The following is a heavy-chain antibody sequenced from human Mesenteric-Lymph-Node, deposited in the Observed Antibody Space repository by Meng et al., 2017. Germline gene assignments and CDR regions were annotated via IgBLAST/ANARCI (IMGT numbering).Heavy chain of an antibody. Sequence: GESLKISCAGSGFTFSRYDMHWVRQATGKGLEWVSVISGDGKIFYPDSVKGRFTISREDAKNPLYLQMNSLRAGDTAVYYCARDSIECSGGYCYKRGMDVWGRGTTVTVSS. V-gene: IGHV3-13*01. J-gene: IGHJ6*02. CDR1: GFTFSRYD. D-gene: IGHD2-15*01. CDR2: ISGDGKI. CDR3: ARDSIECSGGYCYKRGMDV.